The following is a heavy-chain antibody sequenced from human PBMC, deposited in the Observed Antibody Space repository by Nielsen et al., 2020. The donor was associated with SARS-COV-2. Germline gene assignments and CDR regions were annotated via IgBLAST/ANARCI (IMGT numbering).Heavy chain of an antibody. CDR1: GYTFTGYY. CDR2: INPNIGNT. V-gene: IGHV1-2*04. Sequence: ASVKVSCKASGYTFTGYYIHWVRQAPGQGLEWMGWINPNIGNTKYAQKFQDWVTMTRDTSINTAYIELSRLRSDDMAVYFCARRGHDNSGYYWDYWGQGTLVTVSS. CDR3: ARRGHDNSGYYWDY. J-gene: IGHJ4*02. D-gene: IGHD3-22*01.